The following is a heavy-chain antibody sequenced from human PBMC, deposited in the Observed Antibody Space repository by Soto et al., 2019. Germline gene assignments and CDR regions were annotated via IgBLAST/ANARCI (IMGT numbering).Heavy chain of an antibody. D-gene: IGHD6-13*01. CDR3: SRGGCRSVGDDSSWYIAH. V-gene: IGHV1-8*01. CDR1: GYPFTSYP. CDR2: MNPDSGST. J-gene: IGHJ4*02. Sequence: QVQLVQSGAEVKKPGGSVKVCCKPSGYPFTSYPVNWVRQAPGQRLEWMGWMNPDSGSTDYALKFQGRLTMTRNTAMSTAYLELRSLTSEDTAMYYGSRGGCRSVGDDSSWYIAHGGQGTQVMISS.